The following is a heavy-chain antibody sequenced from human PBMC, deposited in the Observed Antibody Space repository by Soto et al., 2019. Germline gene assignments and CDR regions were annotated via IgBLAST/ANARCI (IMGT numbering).Heavy chain of an antibody. CDR1: GYSFTRNW. V-gene: IGHV5-51*01. CDR2: INFGDSDT. J-gene: IGHJ4*02. D-gene: IGHD3-9*01. CDR3: ATTDSYYDLLTGYSGFDW. Sequence: GESLKISCEGPGYSFTRNWVAWVRQTPGKGLEWLGIINFGDSDTRYSPSFQGQVTISADKSTSTAYLHWSSLKASDTAIYYCATTDSYYDLLTGYSGFDWWGQGTLVTVSS.